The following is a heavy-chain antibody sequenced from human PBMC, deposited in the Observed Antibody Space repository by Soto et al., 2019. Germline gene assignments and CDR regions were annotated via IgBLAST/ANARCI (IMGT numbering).Heavy chain of an antibody. D-gene: IGHD3-10*01. Sequence: EVQLVESGGGLVQPGGSLRLSCAASGFTFSSYWMSWVRQAPGKGLEWVANIKQDGSEKYYVDSVKGRFTISRDNAMNSLYLQMNSLRAEYTAVYYCASDQESRYYYYGMDVWGQGTTVTVSS. CDR2: IKQDGSEK. V-gene: IGHV3-7*03. J-gene: IGHJ6*02. CDR3: ASDQESRYYYYGMDV. CDR1: GFTFSSYW.